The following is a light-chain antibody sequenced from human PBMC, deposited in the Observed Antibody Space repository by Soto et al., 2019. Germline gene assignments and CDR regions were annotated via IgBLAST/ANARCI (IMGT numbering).Light chain of an antibody. Sequence: AIQMTQSPSSLPASVGDRVTITCRASQAIRNDLGWYQQKPGKAPKLLIYAASNVQSGVPSRFSGSGSGTDFTLTISSLQPEDFATYYCLQDYNYPWTFGQGTKVEIK. CDR3: LQDYNYPWT. CDR1: QAIRND. J-gene: IGKJ1*01. V-gene: IGKV1-6*01. CDR2: AAS.